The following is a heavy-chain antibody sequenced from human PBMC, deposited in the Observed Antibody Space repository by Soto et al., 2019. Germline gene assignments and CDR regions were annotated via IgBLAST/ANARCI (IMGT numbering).Heavy chain of an antibody. D-gene: IGHD6-13*01. Sequence: QVQLQESGPGLVKPSETLSLTCTVSGGSVSSGSYYWSWIRQPPGKGLEWIGYIYYSGSTNYNPSLKSRVTIAVDTSTNQFSLKLSSVTAADTAVYYCARVEPSSRGIWGQGTLVTVSS. CDR2: IYYSGST. J-gene: IGHJ4*02. CDR1: GGSVSSGSYY. V-gene: IGHV4-61*01. CDR3: ARVEPSSRGI.